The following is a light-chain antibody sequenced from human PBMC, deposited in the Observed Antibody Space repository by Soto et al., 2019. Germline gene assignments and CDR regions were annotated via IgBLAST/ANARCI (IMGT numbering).Light chain of an antibody. V-gene: IGKV3-20*01. CDR2: AAS. CDR3: QHYGSSTFT. Sequence: EIVLTQSPGTLSLSPGERATLSCRASQSVSSSYLAWYQQKPGQAPRLLIYAASTRATGIADRFSGSGSGTDFTLTISRLEPEDFAVYYCQHYGSSTFTFGPGTKVDI. J-gene: IGKJ3*01. CDR1: QSVSSSY.